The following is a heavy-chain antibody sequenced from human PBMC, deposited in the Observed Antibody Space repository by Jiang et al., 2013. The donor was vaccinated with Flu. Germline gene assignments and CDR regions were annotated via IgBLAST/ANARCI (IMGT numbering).Heavy chain of an antibody. CDR1: GGSITIGGFY. CDR2: IYYSGST. V-gene: IGHV4-31*03. J-gene: IGHJ3*02. D-gene: IGHD7-27*01. Sequence: GPGLVKPSETLSLTCTVSGGSITIGGFYWSWIRHHPGKGLDWIGYIYYSGSTYYNPSLKSRLSISVDTSKNQFSLKLSSVTAADTGVYYCARSFMTGDSKRSFDIWGQGTMVTVSS. CDR3: ARSFMTGDSKRSFDI.